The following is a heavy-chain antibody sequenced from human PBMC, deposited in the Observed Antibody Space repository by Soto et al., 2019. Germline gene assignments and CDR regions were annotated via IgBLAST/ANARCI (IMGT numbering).Heavy chain of an antibody. J-gene: IGHJ4*02. V-gene: IGHV3-30*14. Sequence: QVQLVESGGGVVQPGRSLRLSCTASGFTLRHYAMHWVRQAPGKGLEWLAVISNDGRRQFYADSMEGRFTISRDAAKNMLFLQMNNLRSEDPAVYFCGREQNSGYYRTADYWGQGTLVTVYS. D-gene: IGHD3-22*01. CDR3: GREQNSGYYRTADY. CDR1: GFTLRHYA. CDR2: ISNDGRRQ.